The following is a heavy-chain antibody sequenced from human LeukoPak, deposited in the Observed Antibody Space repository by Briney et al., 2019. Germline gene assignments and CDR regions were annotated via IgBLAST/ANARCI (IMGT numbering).Heavy chain of an antibody. Sequence: ASVKVSCKASGYTFTSYGISWVRQAPGQGLEWMGWIGAYNGNTNYAQKLQGRVTMTTDTSTSTAYMELRSLRSDDTAVYYCARGTILGGQQLAGGDYWGQGTLVTVSS. CDR3: ARGTILGGQQLAGGDY. D-gene: IGHD6-13*01. V-gene: IGHV1-18*01. CDR1: GYTFTSYG. J-gene: IGHJ4*02. CDR2: IGAYNGNT.